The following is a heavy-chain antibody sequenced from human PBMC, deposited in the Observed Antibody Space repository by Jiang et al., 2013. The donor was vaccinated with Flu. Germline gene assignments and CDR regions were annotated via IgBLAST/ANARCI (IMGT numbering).Heavy chain of an antibody. V-gene: IGHV6-1*01. CDR1: GDSVSSNSAS. CDR2: TFYRSRWYN. D-gene: IGHD5-18*01. Sequence: GLVKPSQTLSLTCAISGDSVSSNSASWNWIRQSPSRGLEWLGKTFYRSRWYNDYAASVKSRITISPDTSKNQFSLQLNSVTPEDTAVYYCARDGYTDGSNDGFDIWGQGTMVTVSS. CDR3: ARDGYTDGSNDGFDI. J-gene: IGHJ3*02.